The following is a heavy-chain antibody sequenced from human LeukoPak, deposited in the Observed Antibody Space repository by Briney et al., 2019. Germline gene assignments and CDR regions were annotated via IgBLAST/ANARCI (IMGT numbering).Heavy chain of an antibody. CDR3: ATRYCSGGSCPNYYYYYINV. V-gene: IGHV1-24*01. CDR1: GYTLTELS. J-gene: IGHJ6*03. Sequence: ASVKVSCKVSGYTLTELSMHWVRQAPGKGLEWMGGFDPEVGKTIYAQKFQGRVTMTEDTSTDTAYMGLSSLRSEDTAVYYCATRYCSGGSCPNYYYYYINVWGKGTTVTISS. CDR2: FDPEVGKT. D-gene: IGHD2-15*01.